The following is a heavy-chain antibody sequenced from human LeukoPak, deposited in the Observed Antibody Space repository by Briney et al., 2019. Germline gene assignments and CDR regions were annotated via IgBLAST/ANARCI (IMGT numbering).Heavy chain of an antibody. D-gene: IGHD2-2*01. V-gene: IGHV4-38-2*01. CDR2: IYHSGST. CDR1: GYSISSGYY. J-gene: IGHJ5*02. CDR3: ARTSHCSSTSCLNWFDP. Sequence: SETLSLTCAVSGYSISSGYYWGWIRQPPGKGLEWIGSIYHSGSTYYNPSLKSRVTISVDTSKNQFSLKLSSVTAADTAVYYCARTSHCSSTSCLNWFDPWRQGTLVTVSS.